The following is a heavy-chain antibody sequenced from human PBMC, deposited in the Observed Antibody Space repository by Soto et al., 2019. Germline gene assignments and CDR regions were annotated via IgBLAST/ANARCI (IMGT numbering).Heavy chain of an antibody. V-gene: IGHV3-74*01. CDR2: INSDGSST. CDR3: AKGYCSGGSCYFYYFDY. D-gene: IGHD2-15*01. CDR1: GFTFSNYW. Sequence: GGSLRLSCAASGFTFSNYWMHWVRQTPGKGLVWVSRINSDGSSTSYADSVKGRFTISRDNSKNTLYLQMNSLRAEDTAVYYCAKGYCSGGSCYFYYFDYWGQGPLVTVSS. J-gene: IGHJ4*02.